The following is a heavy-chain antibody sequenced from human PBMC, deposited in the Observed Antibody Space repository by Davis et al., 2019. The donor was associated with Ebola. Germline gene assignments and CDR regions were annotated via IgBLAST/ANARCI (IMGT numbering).Heavy chain of an antibody. CDR3: ARSRDGYPERFDY. D-gene: IGHD5-24*01. V-gene: IGHV4-39*07. CDR1: GGSISSSSYY. CDR2: IYYSGST. Sequence: MPSETLSLTCTVSGGSISSSSYYWGWIRQPPGKGLEWIGSIYYSGSTNYNPSLKSRVTISVDTSKNQFSLKLSSVTAADTAVYYCARSRDGYPERFDYWGQGTLVTVSS. J-gene: IGHJ4*02.